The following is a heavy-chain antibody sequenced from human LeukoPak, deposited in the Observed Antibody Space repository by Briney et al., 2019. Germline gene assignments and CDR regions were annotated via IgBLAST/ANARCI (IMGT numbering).Heavy chain of an antibody. CDR3: ARGPGLNYSRNYYYYGMDV. Sequence: SETLSLTCAVSGGSLSSGGYSWSWLRQPPGEGLEWIGYIYHSGSTYYNPSLKSRVNISVDRSKNQFSLKLSSVTAADTAVYYGARGPGLNYSRNYYYYGMDVWGQGTTVTVSS. CDR1: GGSLSSGGYS. V-gene: IGHV4-30-2*01. J-gene: IGHJ6*02. CDR2: IYHSGST. D-gene: IGHD4-4*01.